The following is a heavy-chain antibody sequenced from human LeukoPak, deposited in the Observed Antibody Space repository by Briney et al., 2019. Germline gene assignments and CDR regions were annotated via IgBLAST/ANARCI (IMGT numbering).Heavy chain of an antibody. CDR1: GFTFSSYG. CDR3: ARYDYGDYGYAFDI. CDR2: IRYDGSNK. D-gene: IGHD4-17*01. V-gene: IGHV3-30*02. Sequence: GGSLRLSCAASGFTFSSYGMYWVRQAPGKGLEWVAFIRYDGSNKYYADSVKGRFTISRDNSKNTLYLQMNSLRAEDTAVYYCARYDYGDYGYAFDIWGQGTMVTVSS. J-gene: IGHJ3*02.